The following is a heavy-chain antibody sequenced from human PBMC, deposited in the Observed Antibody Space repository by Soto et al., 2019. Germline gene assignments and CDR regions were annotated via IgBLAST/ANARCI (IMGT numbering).Heavy chain of an antibody. Sequence: QVQLQESGPGLVKPSQTLSLTCTVSGGSISSGGYYWSWIRQHPGKGLEWIGYIYYSGSTYYNPSLKRRVTRSVDTSKNQFALKVTSVTAADTAVYYCARDGSGYASFDYWGQGTLVTVSS. V-gene: IGHV4-31*03. CDR3: ARDGSGYASFDY. D-gene: IGHD5-12*01. CDR2: IYYSGST. CDR1: GGSISSGGYY. J-gene: IGHJ4*02.